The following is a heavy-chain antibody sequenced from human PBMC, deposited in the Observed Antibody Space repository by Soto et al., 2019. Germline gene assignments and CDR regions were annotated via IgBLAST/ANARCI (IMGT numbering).Heavy chain of an antibody. Sequence: GESLKISCKGSGYSFTSYWSAGVRQMPGKGLEWMAIINPGDSESKYSPSFQGQVTISADKSINTAYLQWSSLKASDTAMYYCERHATSYDILSGYYFDYWGQGTQVTVSS. CDR3: ERHATSYDILSGYYFDY. CDR2: INPGDSES. V-gene: IGHV5-51*01. D-gene: IGHD3-9*01. CDR1: GYSFTSYW. J-gene: IGHJ4*02.